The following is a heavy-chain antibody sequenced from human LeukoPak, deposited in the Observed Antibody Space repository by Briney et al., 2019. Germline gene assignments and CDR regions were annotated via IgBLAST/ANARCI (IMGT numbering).Heavy chain of an antibody. D-gene: IGHD6-19*01. J-gene: IGHJ4*02. V-gene: IGHV4-59*01. Sequence: SETLSLNCTVSGGSINSYYWSWIRQPPGKGLEWIGYIYYSGSTKYNPSLKSRVTISVDTSKNQFSLKLSSVTAADTAVYYCARGGWYYDCWGQGTLVTVSS. CDR2: IYYSGST. CDR3: ARGGWYYDC. CDR1: GGSINSYY.